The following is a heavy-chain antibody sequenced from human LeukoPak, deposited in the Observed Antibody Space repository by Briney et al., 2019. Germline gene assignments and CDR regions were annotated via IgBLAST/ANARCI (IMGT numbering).Heavy chain of an antibody. V-gene: IGHV7-4-1*02. CDR1: GHTFTSYA. D-gene: IGHD1-14*01. CDR3: ARDLRKYPDSNWFDP. J-gene: IGHJ5*02. Sequence: ASVKVSCKASGHTFTSYAMNWVRQAPGQGLEWMGWINTNTGNPTYAQGFTGRFVFSLDTSVSTAYLQISSLKAEDTAVYYCARDLRKYPDSNWFDPWGQGTLVTVSS. CDR2: INTNTGNP.